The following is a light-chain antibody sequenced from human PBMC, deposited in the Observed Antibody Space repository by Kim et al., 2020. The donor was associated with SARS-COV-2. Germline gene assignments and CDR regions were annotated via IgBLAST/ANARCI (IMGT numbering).Light chain of an antibody. CDR3: SSYTSSRTWV. CDR1: SSDVGDYNY. J-gene: IGLJ3*02. CDR2: EVT. Sequence: QSALTQPASVSGSPGQSITISCTGTSSDVGDYNYVSWYQEHPGTAPKLMIYEVTKRPSGVSNRFSGSKSGNTASLTISGLQAEDEADYYCSSYTSSRTWVFGGGTQLTVL. V-gene: IGLV2-14*01.